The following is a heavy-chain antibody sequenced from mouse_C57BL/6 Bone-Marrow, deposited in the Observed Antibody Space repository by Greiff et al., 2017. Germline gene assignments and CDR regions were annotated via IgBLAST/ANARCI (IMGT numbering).Heavy chain of an antibody. CDR2: IDPNSGGT. D-gene: IGHD2-2*01. V-gene: IGHV1-72*01. CDR1: GYTFTSYW. CDR3: ARGGLRRGFAY. Sequence: QVQLKQPGAELVKPGASVKLSCKASGYTFTSYWMHWVKQRPGRGLEWIGRIDPNSGGTKYNEKFKSKATLTVHKPSSTAYMQLSSLTSEDSAVYYCARGGLRRGFAYWGQGTLGTVSA. J-gene: IGHJ3*01.